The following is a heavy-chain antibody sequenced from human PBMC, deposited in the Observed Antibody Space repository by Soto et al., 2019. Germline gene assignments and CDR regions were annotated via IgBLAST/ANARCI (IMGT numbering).Heavy chain of an antibody. CDR2: INSDGSST. CDR1: GFTFSSYW. CDR3: ARDRYCGGDCYSGLDY. J-gene: IGHJ4*02. V-gene: IGHV3-74*01. Sequence: GGSLRLSCAASGFTFSSYWMHWVRQAPGKGLVWVSRINSDGSSTSYADSVKGRFTISRDNAKNTLYLQMNSLRAEDTAVYYCARDRYCGGDCYSGLDYWGQGTLVTVSS. D-gene: IGHD2-21*02.